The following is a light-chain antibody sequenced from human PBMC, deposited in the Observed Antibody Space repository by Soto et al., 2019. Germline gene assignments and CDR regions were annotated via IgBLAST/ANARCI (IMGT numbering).Light chain of an antibody. Sequence: QAVVTQETSLTVSPGGTVTLTCGSSTGGVTSGHYPHWFQKKPGQAPRTLIHDTSNKHSWTPARFSGSLLGGKAALTLSGEQPEDEAEYSCLLAYNDAWVFGGGTKLTVL. CDR1: TGGVTSGHY. CDR3: LLAYNDAWV. V-gene: IGLV7-46*01. CDR2: DTS. J-gene: IGLJ2*01.